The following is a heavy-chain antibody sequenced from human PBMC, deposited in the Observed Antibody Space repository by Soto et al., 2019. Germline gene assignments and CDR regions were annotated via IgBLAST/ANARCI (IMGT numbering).Heavy chain of an antibody. V-gene: IGHV3-23*01. Sequence: GGSLRLSCAASGFTFSSYAMSWVRQAPGKGLEWVSSITYSGDNTDYADSVKGRFTISRDNSKNTLSLQMNSLRVEDTAVYHCAKGRIAVAAPFNWFDPWGQGTLVTVSS. CDR3: AKGRIAVAAPFNWFDP. D-gene: IGHD6-19*01. CDR2: ITYSGDNT. CDR1: GFTFSSYA. J-gene: IGHJ5*02.